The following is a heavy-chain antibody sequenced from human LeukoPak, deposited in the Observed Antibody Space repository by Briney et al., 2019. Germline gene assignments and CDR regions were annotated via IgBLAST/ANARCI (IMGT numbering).Heavy chain of an antibody. D-gene: IGHD6-19*01. Sequence: GESLKISCKGSGYSFTSYWIGWVRQMPGKGLEWMGIIYPGDSDTRYSPSFQGQVTISADKSISTAYLQWSSLKAPDTAMYYCGSPPYVAGAGMGEYGYFDYGGQGTLVTVSS. CDR2: IYPGDSDT. CDR1: GYSFTSYW. V-gene: IGHV5-51*01. J-gene: IGHJ4*02. CDR3: GSPPYVAGAGMGEYGYFDY.